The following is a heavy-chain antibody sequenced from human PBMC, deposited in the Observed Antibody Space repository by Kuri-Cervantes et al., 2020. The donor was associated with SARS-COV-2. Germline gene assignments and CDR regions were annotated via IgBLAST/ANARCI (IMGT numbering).Heavy chain of an antibody. CDR3: AREEDSSSSSLFDY. J-gene: IGHJ4*02. CDR2: ISSSSSYI. V-gene: IGHV3-21*01. CDR1: GFTFSSYS. D-gene: IGHD6-6*01. Sequence: GSLRLSCAASGFTFSSYSMNWVRQAPGKGLEWVSSISSSSSYIYYADSVKGRFTISRDNAKNSLYLQMNSLRAEDTAVYYCAREEDSSSSSLFDYWGQGTLVTVSS.